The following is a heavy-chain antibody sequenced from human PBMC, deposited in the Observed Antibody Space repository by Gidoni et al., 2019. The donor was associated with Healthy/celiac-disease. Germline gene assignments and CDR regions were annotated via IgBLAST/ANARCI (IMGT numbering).Heavy chain of an antibody. J-gene: IGHJ6*02. CDR2: IYSGGST. CDR3: ARDRVYCSSTSCSPRGGMDV. Sequence: EVQLVESGGGLIQPGGSLRLSCAASGFTVSSNYMSWVRQAPGTGPEWVSVIYSGGSTYYADSVKGRFTISRDNSKNTLYLQMNSLRAEDTAVYYCARDRVYCSSTSCSPRGGMDVWGQGTTVTVSS. D-gene: IGHD2-2*01. CDR1: GFTVSSNY. V-gene: IGHV3-53*01.